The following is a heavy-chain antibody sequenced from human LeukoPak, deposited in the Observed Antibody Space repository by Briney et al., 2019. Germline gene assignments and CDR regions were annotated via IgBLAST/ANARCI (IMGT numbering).Heavy chain of an antibody. CDR2: INHSGST. CDR1: GGPFSGYY. J-gene: IGHJ5*02. Sequence: SETLSLTCAVYGGPFSGYYWSWIRQPPGKGLEWIGEINHSGSTNYNPSLKSRVTISVDMSKNQFSLKLSSVTAADTAVYYCFHDFGDFRTDLWGQGTLVTVSS. D-gene: IGHD4-17*01. CDR3: FHDFGDFRTDL. V-gene: IGHV4-34*01.